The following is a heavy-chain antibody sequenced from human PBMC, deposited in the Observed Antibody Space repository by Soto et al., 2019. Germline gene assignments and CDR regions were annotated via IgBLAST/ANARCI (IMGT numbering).Heavy chain of an antibody. CDR2: IGTAGDT. J-gene: IGHJ6*02. D-gene: IGHD6-13*01. CDR1: GFTFSSYD. Sequence: GGSLRLSCAASGFTFSSYDMHWVRQATGKGLEWVSAIGTAGDTYYPGSVKGRFTISRENAKDSLYLQMNSLRAGDTAVYYCARVLAAAGTYYYYGMDVWGQGTTVTVSS. V-gene: IGHV3-13*01. CDR3: ARVLAAAGTYYYYGMDV.